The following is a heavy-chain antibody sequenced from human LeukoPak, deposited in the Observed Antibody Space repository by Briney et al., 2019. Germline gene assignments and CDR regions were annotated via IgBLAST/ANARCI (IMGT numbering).Heavy chain of an antibody. CDR1: GGSFSGYY. Sequence: PSETLSLTCAVYGGSFSGYYWSWIRQPPGKGLEWIGEINHSGSTNYNPSLKSRVTISVDTSKNQFSLKLSSVTAADTAVYYCAFEDYYRLDPWGQGTLVTVSS. CDR3: AFEDYYRLDP. CDR2: INHSGST. J-gene: IGHJ5*02. D-gene: IGHD3-16*02. V-gene: IGHV4-34*01.